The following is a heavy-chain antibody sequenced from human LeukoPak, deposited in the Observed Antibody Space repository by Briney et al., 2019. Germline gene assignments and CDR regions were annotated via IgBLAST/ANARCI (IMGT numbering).Heavy chain of an antibody. J-gene: IGHJ4*02. Sequence: PSETLSLTCAVYGGSFSGYYWSWIRQPPGKGLEWIGEINHGGSTNHNPSPKSRVTISVDTSKNQFSLNLNSVTAADTAVYYCARGRYCGSTSCPPGPYWGQGTLVTVSS. V-gene: IGHV4-34*01. CDR1: GGSFSGYY. CDR2: INHGGST. D-gene: IGHD2-2*01. CDR3: ARGRYCGSTSCPPGPY.